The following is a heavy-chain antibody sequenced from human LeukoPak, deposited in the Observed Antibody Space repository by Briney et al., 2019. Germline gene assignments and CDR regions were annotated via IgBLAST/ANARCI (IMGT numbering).Heavy chain of an antibody. Sequence: SETLSPTCTVSGGSISSYYWSWIRQPAGKGLEWIGRIYTSGSTNYNPSLKSRVTMSVDTSKNQFSLKLSSVTAADTAVYYCARGARVYDPYAFDIWGQGTMVTVSS. V-gene: IGHV4-4*07. CDR1: GGSISSYY. CDR3: ARGARVYDPYAFDI. CDR2: IYTSGST. J-gene: IGHJ3*02. D-gene: IGHD3-3*01.